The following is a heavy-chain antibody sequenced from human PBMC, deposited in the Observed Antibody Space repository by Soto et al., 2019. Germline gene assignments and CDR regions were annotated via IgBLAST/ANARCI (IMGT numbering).Heavy chain of an antibody. D-gene: IGHD1-20*01. J-gene: IGHJ6*02. CDR2: ISSGSSAI. V-gene: IGHV3-48*02. Sequence: EVQLVESGGGLAQPGGSLRLSCAASGFTFNIYSMNWVRQAPGKGLEWVSYISSGSSAIHYADSVKGRFTISRDNAKNSLYLQMNSLRDEDTAIYYCARDERVSGSRPDYGMDVWGQGTTVTDSS. CDR3: ARDERVSGSRPDYGMDV. CDR1: GFTFNIYS.